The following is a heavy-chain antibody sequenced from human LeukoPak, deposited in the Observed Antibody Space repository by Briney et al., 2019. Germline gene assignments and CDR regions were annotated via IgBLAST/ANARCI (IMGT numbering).Heavy chain of an antibody. CDR2: VFYSGNA. Sequence: SSETLSLTCTVSGGSITSSRYYWGWIRQPPGKGLEWVGSVFYSGNAYYNLSLKSRVTISVDTSKNQFSLRLNSVTATDTAVYYCARRNSSSLNWFDPWGQGTLVTVSS. V-gene: IGHV4-39*01. CDR3: ARRNSSSLNWFDP. J-gene: IGHJ5*02. CDR1: GGSITSSRYY. D-gene: IGHD6-13*01.